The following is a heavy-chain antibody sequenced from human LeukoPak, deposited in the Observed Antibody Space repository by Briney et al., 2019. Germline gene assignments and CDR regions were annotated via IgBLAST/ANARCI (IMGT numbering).Heavy chain of an antibody. D-gene: IGHD6-19*01. V-gene: IGHV6-1*01. CDR3: ARQGSGWINWFDP. CDR1: GDSVSSNSAA. Sequence: SQTLSLTCAISGDSVSSNSAAWNWTRQSPSRGLEWLGRTYYRSKWYNDYAASVKSRITINPDTSKNQFSLQLNSVTPEDTAVYYCARQGSGWINWFDPWGQGTLVTVSS. CDR2: TYYRSKWYN. J-gene: IGHJ5*02.